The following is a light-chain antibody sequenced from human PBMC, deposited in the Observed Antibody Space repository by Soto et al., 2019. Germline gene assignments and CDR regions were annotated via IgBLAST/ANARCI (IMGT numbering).Light chain of an antibody. CDR3: TSYTSASTVV. CDR1: SSDVGGYNS. Sequence: QSVLTQPASVSGSPGQSITISCTGTSSDVGGYNSVSWYQHHPGKAPKLIIYEVTNRPSGFSNRFSGSKSGNTASLTISGLQAEDEADYYCTSYTSASTVVFGGGTQLTVL. J-gene: IGLJ2*01. CDR2: EVT. V-gene: IGLV2-14*01.